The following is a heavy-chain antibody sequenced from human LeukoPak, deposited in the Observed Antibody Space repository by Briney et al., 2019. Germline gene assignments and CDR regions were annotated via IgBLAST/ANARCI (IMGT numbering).Heavy chain of an antibody. CDR3: ANVQGRTMIVVANNWFDP. J-gene: IGHJ5*02. CDR1: GFTFSSYA. D-gene: IGHD3-22*01. V-gene: IGHV3-23*01. CDR2: ISGSGGST. Sequence: GGSLRLSCAASGFTFSSYAMSWVRQAPGKGLEWVSAISGSGGSTYYADSVKGRFTISRDNSKNTLYLQMNSLRAEDTAVYYCANVQGRTMIVVANNWFDPWGQGTLVTVSS.